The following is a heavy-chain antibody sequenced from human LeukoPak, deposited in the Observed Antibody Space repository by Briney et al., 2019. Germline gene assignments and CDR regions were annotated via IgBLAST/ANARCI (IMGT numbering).Heavy chain of an antibody. J-gene: IGHJ4*02. CDR3: ATLSGPFDY. CDR1: GDSISSGYY. D-gene: IGHD3-16*01. CDR2: IYYGGST. V-gene: IGHV4-31*03. Sequence: SQTLSLTCIVSGDSISSGYYWSWIRQLPGKGLEWIGYIYYGGSTFYSPSLKSRVTISVDTSKNQFSLKLSSVTAADTAVYYCATLSGPFDYWGQGTLVTVSS.